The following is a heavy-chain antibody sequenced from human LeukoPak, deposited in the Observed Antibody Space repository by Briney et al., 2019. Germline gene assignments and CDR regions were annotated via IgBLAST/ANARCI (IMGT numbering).Heavy chain of an antibody. CDR3: ARGPTAVRGVIRFYYSMDV. CDR1: GGSFSGAY. CDR2: INHSGRT. D-gene: IGHD3-10*01. Sequence: SETLSLTCAVYGGSFSGAYWSWLRQAPGKGLEWIGEINHSGRTNYNPSLTRRATMSLNPSKKQVSLKLNSVTAADTAVYYCARGPTAVRGVIRFYYSMDVWGKGTAVTVSS. J-gene: IGHJ6*03. V-gene: IGHV4-34*01.